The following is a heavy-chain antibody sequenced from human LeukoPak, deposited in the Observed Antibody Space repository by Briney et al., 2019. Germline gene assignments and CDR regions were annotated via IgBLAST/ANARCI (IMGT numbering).Heavy chain of an antibody. CDR3: ARGAITMIVGYRQPGGEADY. Sequence: PGGSLRLSCAASGFTFSSYEMNWIRQAPGKGLEWVSYISSSGSTIYYADSVKGRFTISRDNAKNSLYLQMNSLRAEDTAVYYCARGAITMIVGYRQPGGEADYWGQGTLVTVSS. CDR1: GFTFSSYE. V-gene: IGHV3-48*03. D-gene: IGHD3-22*01. CDR2: ISSSGSTI. J-gene: IGHJ4*02.